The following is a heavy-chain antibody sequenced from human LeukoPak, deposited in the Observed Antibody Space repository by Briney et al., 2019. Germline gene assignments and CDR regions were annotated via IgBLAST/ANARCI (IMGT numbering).Heavy chain of an antibody. CDR3: ARATTVVSFDF. Sequence: KAGESLKISCKGSGYIFTTYWIGWVRQMPGKGLEWMGIIYPGDSDTRYSPSFQGQVTISADKSISTAYLQWSSLKASDTAMYYCARATTVVSFDFWGQGTLVAVSS. V-gene: IGHV5-51*01. D-gene: IGHD1-1*01. J-gene: IGHJ4*02. CDR2: IYPGDSDT. CDR1: GYIFTTYW.